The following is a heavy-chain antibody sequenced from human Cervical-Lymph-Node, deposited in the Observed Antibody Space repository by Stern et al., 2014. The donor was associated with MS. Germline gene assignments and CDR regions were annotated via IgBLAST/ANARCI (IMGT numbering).Heavy chain of an antibody. CDR3: ARGNYDVLTDNGGHGFDI. CDR2: IYSSGST. CDR1: GGSISSGNYY. J-gene: IGHJ3*02. D-gene: IGHD3-9*01. Sequence: VQLVESGPGLVKPSQTLSLTCTVSGGSISSGNYYWSWIRQPAGEGLEWIGRIYSSGSTQYNPPLKSRVTISADTSPKQFSLRRSSVTAADTAVYYCARGNYDVLTDNGGHGFDIWGQGTMVTVSS. V-gene: IGHV4-61*02.